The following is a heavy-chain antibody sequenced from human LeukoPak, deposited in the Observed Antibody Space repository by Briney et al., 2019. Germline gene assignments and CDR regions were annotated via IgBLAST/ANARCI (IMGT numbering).Heavy chain of an antibody. CDR1: GFTFSNAW. CDR2: IKSKTDGGTT. Sequence: GGSLRLSCAASGFTFSNAWMSWVRQAPGKGLEWVGRIKSKTDGGTTDYAAPVKGRFTISRDDSKNTLYLQMNSLKTEDTAVSYCTSHTAMDSDFDYWGQGTLVTVSS. V-gene: IGHV3-15*01. CDR3: TSHTAMDSDFDY. J-gene: IGHJ4*02. D-gene: IGHD5-18*01.